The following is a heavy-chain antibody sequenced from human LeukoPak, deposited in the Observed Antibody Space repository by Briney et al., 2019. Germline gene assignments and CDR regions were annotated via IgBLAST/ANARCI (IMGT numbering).Heavy chain of an antibody. Sequence: PAGGSLRLSCAAPGFTFSDYAMTWVRQAAGKGLEWVSSISDTGRRTYYTDSVKGRFTISRDDSKKAVYLEMSTLRVEDTAIYFCGRHDSFIPFWGQGTLVTVSS. CDR2: ISDTGRRT. V-gene: IGHV3-23*01. J-gene: IGHJ4*02. D-gene: IGHD3-16*02. CDR3: GRHDSFIPF. CDR1: GFTFSDYA.